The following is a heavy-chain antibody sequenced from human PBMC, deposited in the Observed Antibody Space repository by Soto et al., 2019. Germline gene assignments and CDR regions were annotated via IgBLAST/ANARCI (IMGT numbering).Heavy chain of an antibody. CDR1: GFTFSSHG. D-gene: IGHD3-3*01. J-gene: IGHJ4*02. V-gene: IGHV3-30*18. Sequence: QVQVVESGGGVAQPGRSLRLSCAASGFTFSSHGMHWVRQAPGKGLEWVAVISYDGSSKYYADSVKGRFTISRDNSKNTLYLQMNSLRAEDTSVYYCAKDIYDFGGWLQIWGQGTLVTVSS. CDR3: AKDIYDFGGWLQI. CDR2: ISYDGSSK.